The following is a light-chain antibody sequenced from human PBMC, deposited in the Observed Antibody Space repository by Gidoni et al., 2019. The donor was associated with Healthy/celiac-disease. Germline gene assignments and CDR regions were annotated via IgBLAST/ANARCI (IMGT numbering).Light chain of an antibody. CDR1: QSISSY. CDR3: QQSYSTPRT. J-gene: IGKJ4*01. CDR2: AAS. V-gene: IGKV1-39*01. Sequence: DIPMTQSPSSLSASVGDRVTITCRASQSISSYLNWYQQKPGKAPKLLIYAASSLQSGVPSRFSGSGSGTDFTLTISSLQPEDFATYYCQQSYSTPRTFGGXTKVEIK.